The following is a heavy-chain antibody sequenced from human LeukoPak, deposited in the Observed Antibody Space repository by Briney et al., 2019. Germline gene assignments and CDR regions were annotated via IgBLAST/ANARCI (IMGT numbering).Heavy chain of an antibody. CDR3: ARHNWNGGFDY. CDR2: IYYSGNT. D-gene: IGHD1-20*01. CDR1: GGSIGRSTYY. J-gene: IGHJ4*02. V-gene: IGHV4-39*01. Sequence: PSETLSLTCTVSGGSIGRSTYYWGCIRQPPGKGLEWIGNIYYSGNTYYNPSLKSRVTISVDTSKNQFSLKLSSVTAADTVVYFCARHNWNGGFDYWGQGTLVTVSS.